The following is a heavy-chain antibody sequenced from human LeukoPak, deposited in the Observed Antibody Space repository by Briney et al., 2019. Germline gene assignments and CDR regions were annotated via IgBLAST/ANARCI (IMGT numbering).Heavy chain of an antibody. D-gene: IGHD1-7*01. CDR3: ARASIPYELELHYFDY. Sequence: ASVKVSCKASGYTFTSYYMHWVRQAPGQGLEWMGIINPSGGSTSYAQKFQGRVTMTRDESTSTAYMELSSLRSEDTAVYYCARASIPYELELHYFDYWGQGTLVTVSS. J-gene: IGHJ4*02. V-gene: IGHV1-46*01. CDR1: GYTFTSYY. CDR2: INPSGGST.